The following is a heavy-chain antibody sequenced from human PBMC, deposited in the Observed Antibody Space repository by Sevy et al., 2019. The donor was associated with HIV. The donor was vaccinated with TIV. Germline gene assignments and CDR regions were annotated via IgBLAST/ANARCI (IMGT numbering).Heavy chain of an antibody. CDR3: ARDGRYCSSTSCYTPSYYYYGMDV. CDR2: IIPIFGTA. Sequence: SSVKVSCKASGGTFSSYAISWVRQAPGQGLEWMGGIIPIFGTANYAQKFQGRVTITADESTSTAYMELSSLRSEDTAGYYCARDGRYCSSTSCYTPSYYYYGMDVWGQGTTVTVSS. D-gene: IGHD2-2*02. CDR1: GGTFSSYA. J-gene: IGHJ6*02. V-gene: IGHV1-69*13.